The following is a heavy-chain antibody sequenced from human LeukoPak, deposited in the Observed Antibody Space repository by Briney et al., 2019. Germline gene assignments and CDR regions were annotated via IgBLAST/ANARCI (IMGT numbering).Heavy chain of an antibody. CDR3: ARDGGYCSSTSCYPYFDY. D-gene: IGHD2-2*01. J-gene: IGHJ4*02. Sequence: GGSLRLSCAASGFTFTTYCMSWVRQAPGKGLEWVASIKQDGSEKYYVDSVKGRFTISRDSAKNSLYLHMNSLRAEDTAVYYCARDGGYCSSTSCYPYFDYWGQGTLVTVPS. CDR1: GFTFTTYC. CDR2: IKQDGSEK. V-gene: IGHV3-7*01.